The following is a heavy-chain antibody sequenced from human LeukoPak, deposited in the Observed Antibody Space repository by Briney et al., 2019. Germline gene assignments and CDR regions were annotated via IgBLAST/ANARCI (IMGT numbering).Heavy chain of an antibody. J-gene: IGHJ4*02. Sequence: RGSLRLSCAASGFTLSSYAMSWVRQAPGKGLQWVSGISSSGGSTYYVDSVKGRFTISTDNSKNTLYLQMNSLRAEDTAVYYCARSLSSRFSGPRRPYYFDSWGQGTLVTVSS. D-gene: IGHD3-16*02. CDR2: ISSSGGST. CDR1: GFTLSSYA. CDR3: ARSLSSRFSGPRRPYYFDS. V-gene: IGHV3-23*01.